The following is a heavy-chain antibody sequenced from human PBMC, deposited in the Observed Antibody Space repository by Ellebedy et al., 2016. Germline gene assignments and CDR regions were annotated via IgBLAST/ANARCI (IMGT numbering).Heavy chain of an antibody. CDR1: GFSISEAW. CDR2: IRSKGATQ. V-gene: IGHV3-15*07. Sequence: GESLKISXAASGFSISEAWMNWVRQAPGKGLEWVGRIRSKGATQQYAAPVKDRFSISRDESKNTVYLQLNSLKTEDTAVYYCYREEGSGGYHGDYWGPGTLVTVSS. D-gene: IGHD4-23*01. CDR3: YREEGSGGYHGDY. J-gene: IGHJ4*02.